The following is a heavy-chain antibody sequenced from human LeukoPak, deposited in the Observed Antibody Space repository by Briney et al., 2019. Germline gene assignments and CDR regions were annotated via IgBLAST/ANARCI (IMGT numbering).Heavy chain of an antibody. CDR1: GYNFNNYG. Sequence: VASVKVSCKASGYNFNNYGISWVRQAPGQGLEWMGWISGYNGNTKSAQKLQDRVTMTTDTSTNTVYMELRPLRSDDTAVYYCARDILGYTTSWYRFDYWGQGSQVTVSS. V-gene: IGHV1-18*01. J-gene: IGHJ4*02. D-gene: IGHD6-13*01. CDR2: ISGYNGNT. CDR3: ARDILGYTTSWYRFDY.